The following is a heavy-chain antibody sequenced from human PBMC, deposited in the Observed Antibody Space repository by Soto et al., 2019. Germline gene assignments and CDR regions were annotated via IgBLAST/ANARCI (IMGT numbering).Heavy chain of an antibody. Sequence: EVQLVESGGGLVQPGGSLRLSCADSGVSSSTFWMTWVRQAPGKGLEWVALIKQDGSEELYVDSVKGRFTISRDNAKNSMYLQMASLRVEDTAVYYCTGGSGWLQTDWGQGTLVTVSS. CDR3: TGGSGWLQTD. CDR1: GVSSSTFW. D-gene: IGHD6-19*01. J-gene: IGHJ4*02. CDR2: IKQDGSEE. V-gene: IGHV3-7*01.